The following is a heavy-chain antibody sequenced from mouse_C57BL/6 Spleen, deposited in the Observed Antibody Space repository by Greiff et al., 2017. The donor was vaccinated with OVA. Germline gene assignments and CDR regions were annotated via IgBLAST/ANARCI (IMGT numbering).Heavy chain of an antibody. D-gene: IGHD1-3*01. CDR2: ISSGGDYI. V-gene: IGHV5-9-1*02. CDR1: GFTFSSYA. Sequence: DVKLQESGEGLVKPGGSLKLSCAASGFTFSSYAMSWVRQTPEKRLEWVAYISSGGDYIYYADTVKGRFTISRDNARNTLYLQMRSLKSEDTAMYYCTRYNEGYYFDYWGQGTTLTVSS. J-gene: IGHJ2*01. CDR3: TRYNEGYYFDY.